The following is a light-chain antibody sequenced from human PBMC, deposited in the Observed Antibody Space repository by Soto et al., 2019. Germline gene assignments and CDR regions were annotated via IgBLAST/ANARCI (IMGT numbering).Light chain of an antibody. CDR2: GAS. J-gene: IGKJ1*01. Sequence: IVLTQSPGTPSLSPGERATLSCRASQSVSNNYLAWYQQKPGQAPRLLIYGASNRATGIPDRFSGSGSGTDFTLTISRLEPEDFAVYYCQQYGSSGTFGQGTKVDI. V-gene: IGKV3-20*01. CDR1: QSVSNNY. CDR3: QQYGSSGT.